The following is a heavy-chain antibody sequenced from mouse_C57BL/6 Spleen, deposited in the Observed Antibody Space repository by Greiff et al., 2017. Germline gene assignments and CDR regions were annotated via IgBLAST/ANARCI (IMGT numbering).Heavy chain of an antibody. J-gene: IGHJ2*01. CDR1: GYTFTSYW. CDR2: IDPYDNET. V-gene: IGHV1-52*01. Sequence: QVQLQQPGAELVRPGASVKLSCKASGYTFTSYWMNWVKQRPEQGLQWIGRIDPYDNETHYNQKFKDKAILTIDKSSSTAYMLLNRLTYEDSAVYYCARSMITTASPYFDYWGQGTTLTVSS. CDR3: ARSMITTASPYFDY. D-gene: IGHD2-4*01.